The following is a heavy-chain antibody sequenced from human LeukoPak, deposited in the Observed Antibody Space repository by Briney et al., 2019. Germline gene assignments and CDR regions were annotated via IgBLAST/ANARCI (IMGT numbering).Heavy chain of an antibody. CDR2: ISAESKYI. CDR3: ATFETRGTTDFAY. CDR1: GFIFSGRS. J-gene: IGHJ4*01. Sequence: PGGALRLSCAASGFIFSGRSRNWVRQAPGKVLEWVSPISAESKYIIYADSVKRRFTISRDDAKNSLYLQMNSLRAEDTALYSCATFETRGTTDFAYWGHGTLLPVSS. V-gene: IGHV3-21*01. D-gene: IGHD4-17*01.